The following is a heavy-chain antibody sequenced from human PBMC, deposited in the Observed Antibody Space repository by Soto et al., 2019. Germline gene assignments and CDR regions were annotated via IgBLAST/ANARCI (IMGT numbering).Heavy chain of an antibody. CDR3: ARHGPTWVAQVLYFDY. Sequence: QLQLQESGPRLVKPSETLSLTCTVSGGSITSSHYYWGWIRQPPGKGLEWIGTIYYRGTTSYHPSLKSRVTISADKSKNQFSLRLSSVTAADTAVYYCARHGPTWVAQVLYFDYWGQGALVTVSS. J-gene: IGHJ4*02. V-gene: IGHV4-39*01. D-gene: IGHD7-27*01. CDR1: GGSITSSHYY. CDR2: IYYRGTT.